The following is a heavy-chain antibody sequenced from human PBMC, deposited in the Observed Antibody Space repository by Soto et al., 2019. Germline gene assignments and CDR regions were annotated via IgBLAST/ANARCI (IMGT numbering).Heavy chain of an antibody. CDR2: INGRGNYI. CDR3: VREDGKVGTNSAFDY. J-gene: IGHJ4*02. CDR1: GFTLSTYT. Sequence: PGGSLRLSXASSGFTLSTYTMNWVRQAPGKGLEWVSSINGRGNYIYYAESVKGRFTISRDNAKNSLYLQMVRLRAEDTALYYCVREDGKVGTNSAFDYWGLGALVTVSS. V-gene: IGHV3-21*01. D-gene: IGHD1-26*01.